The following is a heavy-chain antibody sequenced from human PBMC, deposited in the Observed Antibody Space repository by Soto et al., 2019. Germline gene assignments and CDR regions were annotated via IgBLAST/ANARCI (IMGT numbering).Heavy chain of an antibody. V-gene: IGHV4-59*08. CDR1: GGSISNYY. J-gene: IGHJ4*02. Sequence: QVQLQESGPGLVKPSETLSLTCTVSGGSISNYYWSWIRQPPGKGLEWIGNINYSGSTNYNPSLKSRVTXXLDTSKNQFSLKLSSVTAADTAVYYCARGSGWYYYWGQGTLVTVSS. CDR2: INYSGST. CDR3: ARGSGWYYY. D-gene: IGHD6-19*01.